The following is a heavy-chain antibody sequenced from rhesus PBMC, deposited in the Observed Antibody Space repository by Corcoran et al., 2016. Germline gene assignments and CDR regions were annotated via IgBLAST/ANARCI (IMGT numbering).Heavy chain of an antibody. CDR2: IAGSRCST. CDR1: GGSISSNS. J-gene: IGHJ4*01. Sequence: QLQLQESGPGLVKPSETLSLTCAVSGGSISSNSWTWLRQSPGKGLEWIGRIAGSRCSTDYNPTLKSRVTSSTDTSKNQCSLKLSAVTAADTAVYYCARGAPTRQWGQGVLVTVSS. D-gene: IGHD3-9*01. CDR3: ARGAPTRQ. V-gene: IGHV4-173*01.